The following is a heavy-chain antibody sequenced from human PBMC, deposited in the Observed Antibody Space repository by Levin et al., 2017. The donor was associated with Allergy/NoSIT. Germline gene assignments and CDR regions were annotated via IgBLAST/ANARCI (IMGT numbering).Heavy chain of an antibody. CDR3: VRERGPFDGFDI. Sequence: GESLKISCAASGFTLSSTGMHWVRQAPGKGLEWLTVIWSNGINKYNADSVRGRFTTSRDDSKNTLFLQMSSLRVDDTAVYYCVRERGPFDGFDIWGQGTIVTVSS. CDR2: IWSNGINK. J-gene: IGHJ3*02. CDR1: GFTLSSTG. D-gene: IGHD3-10*01. V-gene: IGHV3-33*01.